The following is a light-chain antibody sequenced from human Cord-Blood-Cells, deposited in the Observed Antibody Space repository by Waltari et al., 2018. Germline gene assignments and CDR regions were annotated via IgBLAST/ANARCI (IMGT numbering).Light chain of an antibody. Sequence: QSALTQPASVSGSPGQSITISCTGTSSDVGSYNLVSWYQQHPGKAPKLMIYEVSKRPSGVSNRVYGSKSGNTASLTISGLQAEDEADYYCCSYAGSSTWVFGGGTKLTVL. CDR1: SSDVGSYNL. CDR2: EVS. V-gene: IGLV2-23*02. CDR3: CSYAGSSTWV. J-gene: IGLJ2*01.